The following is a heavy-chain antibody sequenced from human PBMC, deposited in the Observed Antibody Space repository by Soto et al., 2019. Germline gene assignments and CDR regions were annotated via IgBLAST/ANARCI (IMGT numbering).Heavy chain of an antibody. J-gene: IGHJ6*02. CDR2: SSGSSSTI. CDR1: GFTFSVYN. CDR3: ARESWTMGVGTVKSYYYYGMDV. D-gene: IGHD4-4*01. Sequence: EVQLVESGGGLVQPGGSLRLSCAASGFTFSVYNINWVRQAPGKGLEWVSYSSGSSSTIYYADSVRGRFTISRDNAKNSLYLQLYSLRDEDTAVYYCARESWTMGVGTVKSYYYYGMDVWGQGTTVTVSS. V-gene: IGHV3-48*02.